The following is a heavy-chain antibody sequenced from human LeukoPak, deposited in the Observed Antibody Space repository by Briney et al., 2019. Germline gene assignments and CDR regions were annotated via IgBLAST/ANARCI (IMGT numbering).Heavy chain of an antibody. CDR2: INHSGST. CDR3: ARGRLGYCSGGSCLHGFDP. J-gene: IGHJ5*02. Sequence: SETLSLTCAVYGGSFSGYYWSWIRQPPGKGPEWIGEINHSGSTNYNPSLKSRVTISVDTSKNQFSLKLSSVTAADTAVYYCARGRLGYCSGGSCLHGFDPWGQGTLVTVSS. CDR1: GGSFSGYY. D-gene: IGHD2-15*01. V-gene: IGHV4-34*01.